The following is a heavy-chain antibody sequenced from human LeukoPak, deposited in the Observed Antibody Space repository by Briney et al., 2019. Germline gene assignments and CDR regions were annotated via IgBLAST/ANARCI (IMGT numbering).Heavy chain of an antibody. CDR3: ARDRRDYYDSSGTQDY. Sequence: ASVKVSCKASGYTFTSYYMHWVRQAPGQGLEWMGIINPSGGSTSYAQKFQGRVTMTRDMSTSTVYMELSSLRSEDTAVYYCARDRRDYYDSSGTQDYWGQGTLVTVSS. CDR1: GYTFTSYY. CDR2: INPSGGST. V-gene: IGHV1-46*01. D-gene: IGHD3-22*01. J-gene: IGHJ4*02.